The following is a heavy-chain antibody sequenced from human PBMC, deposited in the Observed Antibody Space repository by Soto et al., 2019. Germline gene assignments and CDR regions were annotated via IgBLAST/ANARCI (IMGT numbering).Heavy chain of an antibody. CDR2: IFYSGST. D-gene: IGHD6-13*01. V-gene: IGHV4-31*03. CDR1: GGSISSGGYY. J-gene: IGHJ4*02. CDR3: ARGEFCCSWYRESHFDS. Sequence: SETLSLTCTVSGGSISSGGYYWSWIRHHPGKGLEWIGYIFYSGSTFYSPSLKSRVTISVDTARNQFSLNLRSVTAADTAVYYCARGEFCCSWYRESHFDSWGQGTLVTVSS.